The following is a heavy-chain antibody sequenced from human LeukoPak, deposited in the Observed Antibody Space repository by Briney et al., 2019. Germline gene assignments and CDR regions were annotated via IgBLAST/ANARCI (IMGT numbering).Heavy chain of an antibody. J-gene: IGHJ4*02. Sequence: PSETLSLTCAVSGGSISSGGYSWSWIRQPPGKGLEWIGEINHSGSTNYNPSLKSRVTISVDTSKNQFSLKLSSVTAADTAVYYCARDYGSGSYFDYWGQGTLVTVSS. D-gene: IGHD3-10*01. CDR2: INHSGST. CDR1: GGSISSGGYS. CDR3: ARDYGSGSYFDY. V-gene: IGHV4-30-2*01.